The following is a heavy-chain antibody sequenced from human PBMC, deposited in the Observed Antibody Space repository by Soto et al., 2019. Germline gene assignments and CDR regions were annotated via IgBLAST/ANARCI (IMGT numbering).Heavy chain of an antibody. CDR3: ASKGVLRYFDWLPPYCYYGMDV. J-gene: IGHJ6*02. CDR2: PIPLFGTA. V-gene: IGHV1-69*01. D-gene: IGHD3-9*01. Sequence: QVQLVQSGAEVKKPGSSVTVSCKASGGTFSSYAISWVRQAPGQGLEWMGGPIPLFGTANYAQKFQGRVTITADESTSPAYMELSSLRSEDTAVYYCASKGVLRYFDWLPPYCYYGMDVWGQGTTVTVSS. CDR1: GGTFSSYA.